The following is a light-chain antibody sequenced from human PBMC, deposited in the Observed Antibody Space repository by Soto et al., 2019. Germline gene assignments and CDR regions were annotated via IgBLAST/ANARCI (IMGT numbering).Light chain of an antibody. J-gene: IGKJ1*01. Sequence: EMVLTQSPGTLSLYRGERATLSCRASQTVNSIYFAWYQRKPGQAPRLLIYGASNQATGIPGRFSGSGSGTDFTLTISRLEAEDFGVYYCQKYDTSPRTFGQGTKVEIK. CDR2: GAS. CDR3: QKYDTSPRT. CDR1: QTVNSIY. V-gene: IGKV3-20*01.